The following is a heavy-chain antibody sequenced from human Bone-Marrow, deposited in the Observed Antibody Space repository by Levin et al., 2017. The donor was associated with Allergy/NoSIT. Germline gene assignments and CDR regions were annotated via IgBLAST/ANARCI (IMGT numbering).Heavy chain of an antibody. V-gene: IGHV1-2*02. Sequence: PGESLKISCKASGYTFTGYYMHWVRQAPGQGLEWMGWINPNSGGTNYAQKFQGRVTMTRDTSISTAYMELSRLRSDDTAVYYCASSADNDFWSGYRGAPFDYWGQGTLVTVSS. CDR3: ASSADNDFWSGYRGAPFDY. CDR2: INPNSGGT. J-gene: IGHJ4*02. CDR1: GYTFTGYY. D-gene: IGHD3-3*01.